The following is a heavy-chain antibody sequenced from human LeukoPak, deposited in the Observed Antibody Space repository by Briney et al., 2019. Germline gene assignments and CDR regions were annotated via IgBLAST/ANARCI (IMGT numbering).Heavy chain of an antibody. CDR2: IQTDGSST. V-gene: IGHV3-74*01. J-gene: IGHJ4*02. CDR3: AREKNYYDSSPVGY. D-gene: IGHD3-22*01. Sequence: GGSLRLSCAASGFTFSSYWMHWVRQAPGKGLVWVSRIQTDGSSTYYADSVKGRFTISRDNSKNTLYLQMNSLRAEDTAVYYCAREKNYYDSSPVGYWGQGTLVTVSS. CDR1: GFTFSSYW.